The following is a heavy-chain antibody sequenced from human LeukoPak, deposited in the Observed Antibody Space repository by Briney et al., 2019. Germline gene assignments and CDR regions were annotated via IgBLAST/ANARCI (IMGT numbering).Heavy chain of an antibody. CDR2: TYYKFKWNR. J-gene: IGHJ2*01. Sequence: SQTLSLTCAISGDSVSSKSVAWDWIRQSPSRGLEWLGRTYYKFKWNRDYAVSVKSRMTINVDTSKNQFSLQLNSVTPEDTAVYYCARDGSGGYYWYFDLWGRGTLVTVSS. V-gene: IGHV6-1*01. CDR3: ARDGSGGYYWYFDL. CDR1: GDSVSSKSVA. D-gene: IGHD3-22*01.